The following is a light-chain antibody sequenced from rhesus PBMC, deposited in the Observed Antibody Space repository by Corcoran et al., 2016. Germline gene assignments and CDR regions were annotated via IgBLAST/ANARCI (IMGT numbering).Light chain of an antibody. CDR1: SSDIRDYNY. J-gene: IGLJ1*01. CDR2: EVT. V-gene: IGLV2-32*01. CDR3: CSYAGSYNYI. Sequence: QAALTQPRSVSGSPGQSVTISCTGTSSDIRDYNYFSWYQQHPDTAPKLIIYEVTKRPSGVSDRFSGSKSGSTASLTISGLQAVDDAVYFCCSYAGSYNYIFDVGTRLTVL.